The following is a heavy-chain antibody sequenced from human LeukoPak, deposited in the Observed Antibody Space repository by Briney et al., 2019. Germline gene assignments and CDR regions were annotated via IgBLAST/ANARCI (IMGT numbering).Heavy chain of an antibody. Sequence: GGSLRLSCAASGFTFSTYSMNWVRQAPGKGLEWVSYISDSSRKIYYADSVKGRFTISRDNSKNTLYLQMNSLRAEDTAVYYCAKDKVGATAAYYFDYWGQGTLVTVSS. CDR1: GFTFSTYS. D-gene: IGHD1-26*01. J-gene: IGHJ4*02. V-gene: IGHV3-48*01. CDR3: AKDKVGATAAYYFDY. CDR2: ISDSSRKI.